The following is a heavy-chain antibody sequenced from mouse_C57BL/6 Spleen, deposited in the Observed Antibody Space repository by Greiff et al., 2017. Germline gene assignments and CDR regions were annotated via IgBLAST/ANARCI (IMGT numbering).Heavy chain of an antibody. CDR1: GFTFSSYA. Sequence: EVQLVESGEGLVKPGGSLKLSCAASGFTFSSYAMSWVRQTPEKRLEWVAYISSGGDYIYYADTVKGRFTISRDNARNTLYLQMSSLKSADTAMYYCTRDGGYYGSRWYFDVWRTGTTVTVSS. V-gene: IGHV5-9-1*02. D-gene: IGHD1-1*01. CDR3: TRDGGYYGSRWYFDV. J-gene: IGHJ1*03. CDR2: ISSGGDYI.